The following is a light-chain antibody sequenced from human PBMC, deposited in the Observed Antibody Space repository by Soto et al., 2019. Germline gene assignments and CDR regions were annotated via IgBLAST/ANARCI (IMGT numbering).Light chain of an antibody. CDR1: KNDIGVYDF. J-gene: IGLJ2*01. Sequence: QSALTQPPSAFGSPGQSVTISCTGTKNDIGVYDFVSWYQHHPGKAPRLIIYEVVQRPSGVPDRFSGSKSGNTASLAISGLQSEDEADYYCAAWDDSLNGVVFGGGTKLTVL. V-gene: IGLV2-8*01. CDR3: AAWDDSLNGVV. CDR2: EVV.